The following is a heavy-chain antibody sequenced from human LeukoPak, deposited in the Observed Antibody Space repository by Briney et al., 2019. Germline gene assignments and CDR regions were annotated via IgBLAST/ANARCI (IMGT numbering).Heavy chain of an antibody. J-gene: IGHJ4*02. Sequence: GGSLRLSCAASGFTFSRFGMHWVRQAPGKGLEWVAFTRYDGSNKDYADSVKGRFTISRDNSKNTLYLQMNSLRAEDTAVYYCAKEFGVVIPFDYWGQGTLVTVSS. CDR3: AKEFGVVIPFDY. V-gene: IGHV3-30*02. CDR1: GFTFSRFG. CDR2: TRYDGSNK. D-gene: IGHD3-3*01.